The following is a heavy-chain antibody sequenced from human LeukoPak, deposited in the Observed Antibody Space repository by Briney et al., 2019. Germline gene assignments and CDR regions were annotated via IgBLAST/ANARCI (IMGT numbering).Heavy chain of an antibody. CDR3: VRDFDTITTAFLVY. D-gene: IGHD1-1*01. CDR2: ISSSSSYI. V-gene: IGHV3-21*01. CDR1: GFTFSSYS. Sequence: PGGSLRLSCAASGFTFSSYSMNWVRQAPGKGLEWVSSISSSSSYIYYADSVKGRFTISRDNAKNSLYLEMDSLGAEDTAVYYCVRDFDTITTAFLVYWGQGTLVTVSS. J-gene: IGHJ4*02.